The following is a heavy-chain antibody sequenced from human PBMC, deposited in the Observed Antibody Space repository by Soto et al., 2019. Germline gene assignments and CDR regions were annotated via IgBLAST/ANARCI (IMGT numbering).Heavy chain of an antibody. V-gene: IGHV3-23*01. CDR3: AKATQDTTYFDY. CDR2: ISSGGGTT. D-gene: IGHD1-1*01. Sequence: GGSLRLSCAASKFTFSNYAMSWVRQAPGKGLEWVSAISSGGGTTYYGDSVKGRYISSRDNSKNTLYLQMNSLRPEDTAVYYCAKATQDTTYFDYWGLGTLVTVSS. CDR1: KFTFSNYA. J-gene: IGHJ4*02.